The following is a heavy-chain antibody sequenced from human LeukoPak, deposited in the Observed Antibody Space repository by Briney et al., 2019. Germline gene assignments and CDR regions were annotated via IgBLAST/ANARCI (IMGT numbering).Heavy chain of an antibody. CDR1: GLTFSSYW. D-gene: IGHD5-18*01. CDR2: IKQDGSEK. Sequence: PGGSLRLSCAASGLTFSSYWMSWVRQAPGKGLEWVANIKQDGSEKYYVDSVKGRFTISRDNAKNSLYLQMNSPRAEDTAVYYCARRGSGYSYGSFDYWGQGTLVTVSS. J-gene: IGHJ4*02. CDR3: ARRGSGYSYGSFDY. V-gene: IGHV3-7*01.